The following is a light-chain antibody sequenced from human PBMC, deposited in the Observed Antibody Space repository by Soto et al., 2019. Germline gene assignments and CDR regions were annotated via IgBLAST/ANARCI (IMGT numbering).Light chain of an antibody. CDR1: QSVGSY. CDR3: QQRTNRPPIT. J-gene: IGKJ5*01. CDR2: NTS. V-gene: IGKV3-11*01. Sequence: EIVLTQSPATLSLSPGERATLSCRASQSVGSYLAWYQQKPGQAPRLLXCNTSNRATGIPARFSGSGSGTDLTLTISGLEPEDFAVYYCQQRTNRPPITFGQGTRLEIK.